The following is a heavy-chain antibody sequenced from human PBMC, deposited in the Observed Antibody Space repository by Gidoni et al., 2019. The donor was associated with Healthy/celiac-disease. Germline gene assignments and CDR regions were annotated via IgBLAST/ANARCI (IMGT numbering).Heavy chain of an antibody. CDR1: GFSLSNARMG. CDR2: IFSNDEK. V-gene: IGHV2-26*01. Sequence: QVTLKESGPVLVKPTATLTLTCTVSGFSLSNARMGVSWIRQPPGKALEWLAHIFSNDEKSYSTPLKSRLTISKDTSKSQVVLTMTNMDPVDTATYYCARTDTAMPEGYFDYWGQGTLVTVSS. D-gene: IGHD5-18*01. CDR3: ARTDTAMPEGYFDY. J-gene: IGHJ4*02.